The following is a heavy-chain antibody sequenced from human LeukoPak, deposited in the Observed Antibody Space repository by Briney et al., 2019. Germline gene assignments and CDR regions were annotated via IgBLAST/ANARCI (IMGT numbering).Heavy chain of an antibody. J-gene: IGHJ6*03. D-gene: IGHD4-23*01. V-gene: IGHV3-74*01. CDR3: ARSYGGLYYYYYYMDV. CDR2: INSDGSST. Sequence: PGRSLRLSCAASGFTFSSYWMHWVRQAPGKGLVWVSRINSDGSSTSYADSVKGRFTISRDNAKNTLNLQMNSLRAEDTAVYYCARSYGGLYYYYYYMDVWGKGTTVTISS. CDR1: GFTFSSYW.